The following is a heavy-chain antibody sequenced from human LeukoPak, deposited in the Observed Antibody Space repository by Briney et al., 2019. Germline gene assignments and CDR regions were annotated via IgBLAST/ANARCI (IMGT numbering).Heavy chain of an antibody. V-gene: IGHV4-39*07. J-gene: IGHJ4*02. CDR3: ARASSGWYAGIPTFDY. Sequence: SETLSLTCTVSGGSISSSSYYWGWIRQPPGKGLEWIGSIYYSGSTYYNPSLKSRVTISVDTSKNQFSLKLSSVTAADTAVYYCARASSGWYAGIPTFDYWGQGTLVTVSS. CDR1: GGSISSSSYY. D-gene: IGHD6-19*01. CDR2: IYYSGST.